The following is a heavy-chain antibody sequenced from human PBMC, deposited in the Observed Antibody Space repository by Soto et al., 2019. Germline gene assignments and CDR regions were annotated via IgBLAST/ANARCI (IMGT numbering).Heavy chain of an antibody. J-gene: IGHJ5*02. Sequence: SETLSLTCTVSGGSISSGGYYWSWIRQHPGKGLEWIGYIYYSGSTYYNPSLKSRVTISVDTSKNQFSLKLSSVTAADTAVYYCARDPYDILTGYHWFDPWGQGTLVTVSS. V-gene: IGHV4-31*03. D-gene: IGHD3-9*01. CDR3: ARDPYDILTGYHWFDP. CDR1: GGSISSGGYY. CDR2: IYYSGST.